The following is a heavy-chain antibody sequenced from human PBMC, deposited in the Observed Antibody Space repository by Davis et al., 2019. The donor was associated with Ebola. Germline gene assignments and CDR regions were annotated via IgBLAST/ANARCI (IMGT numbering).Heavy chain of an antibody. Sequence: GESLKISCAASGFTFSSYAMSWVRQAPGKGLEWVSAISGSYGSTYYADSVKGRFTISRDNSKNTLYLQMNSLRAEDTAVYYCAKKQQLYFDYWGQGTLVTVSS. CDR1: GFTFSSYA. CDR2: ISGSYGST. D-gene: IGHD6-13*01. J-gene: IGHJ4*02. CDR3: AKKQQLYFDY. V-gene: IGHV3-23*01.